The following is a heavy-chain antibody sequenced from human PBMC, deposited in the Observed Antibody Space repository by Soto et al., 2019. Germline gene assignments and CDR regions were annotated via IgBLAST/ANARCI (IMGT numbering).Heavy chain of an antibody. D-gene: IGHD6-13*01. CDR3: AKGTPKSWYHFDY. CDR2: ISRSGDST. V-gene: IGHV3-23*01. J-gene: IGHJ4*02. Sequence: GGSLRLSCAASGFSVSTYGMSWVRQAPGKGLEWVSGISRSGDSTYYADSEKGRFTISRDTSKNTLYLQMNSLRADDTAVYHCAKGTPKSWYHFDYWGQGTLVTVSS. CDR1: GFSVSTYG.